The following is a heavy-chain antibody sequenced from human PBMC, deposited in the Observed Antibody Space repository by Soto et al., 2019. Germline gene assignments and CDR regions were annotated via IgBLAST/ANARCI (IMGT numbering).Heavy chain of an antibody. V-gene: IGHV1-69*01. Sequence: QVQLVQSGAEVKKPGSSVKVSCEASGGTFSSYAISWVRQAPGQGLEWMGGIIPIFGTANYAQKFQGRVTITADESTSTAYMELSSLRSEDTAVYYCARDHYCSSTSCPWDYYYYGMDVWGQGTTVTVSS. D-gene: IGHD2-2*01. CDR2: IIPIFGTA. CDR3: ARDHYCSSTSCPWDYYYYGMDV. J-gene: IGHJ6*02. CDR1: GGTFSSYA.